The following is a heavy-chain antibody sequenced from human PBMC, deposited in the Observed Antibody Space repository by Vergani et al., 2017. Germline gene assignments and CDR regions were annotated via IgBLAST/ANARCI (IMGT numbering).Heavy chain of an antibody. CDR1: GFTVSSNY. CDR2: ISGSGGST. CDR3: AKSGRMGAAAAPDFDY. V-gene: IGHV3-23*04. Sequence: EVQLVESGGGLVQPGGSLRLSCAASGFTVSSNYMSWVRQAPGKGLEWVSAISGSGGSTYYADSVKGRFTISRDNSKNTLYLQMNSLRAEDTAVYYCAKSGRMGAAAAPDFDYWGQGTLVTVSS. J-gene: IGHJ4*02. D-gene: IGHD6-13*01.